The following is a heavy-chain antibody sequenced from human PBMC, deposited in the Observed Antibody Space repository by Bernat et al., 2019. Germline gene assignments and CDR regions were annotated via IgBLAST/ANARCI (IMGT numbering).Heavy chain of an antibody. Sequence: EVQLLESGGGLVQPGGSLRLSCAASGFTFSNYAMSWVRQAPGKGLEWVSAIGGSDGNTYYEDSVKGRFTISRDNSKNILYLQMNSLRAEDTAVYSCSRPGGSYVFRGFDSWGQGTLVTVSS. D-gene: IGHD1-26*01. CDR2: IGGSDGNT. CDR3: SRPGGSYVFRGFDS. V-gene: IGHV3-23*01. J-gene: IGHJ4*02. CDR1: GFTFSNYA.